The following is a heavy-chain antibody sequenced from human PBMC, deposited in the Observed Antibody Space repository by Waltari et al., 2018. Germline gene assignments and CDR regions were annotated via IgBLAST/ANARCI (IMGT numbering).Heavy chain of an antibody. V-gene: IGHV1-69*01. CDR2: IMPIFGTA. D-gene: IGHD3-9*01. J-gene: IGHJ6*02. CDR3: ARACRSLRYCDLTRYSMDV. CDR1: VGTFSSYA. Sequence: QVQLVQSGAEVKKPGSSVKVSCKACVGTFSSYAISWVRQAPGQGREWMGGIMPIFGTANYAQKCQGRVTITADESTSTDHMELSSVRSEDAAVYYCARACRSLRYCDLTRYSMDVWRQGTGVTVSS.